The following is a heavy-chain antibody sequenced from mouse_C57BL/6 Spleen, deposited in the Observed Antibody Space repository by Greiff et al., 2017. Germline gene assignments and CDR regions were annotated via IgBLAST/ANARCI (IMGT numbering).Heavy chain of an antibody. CDR2: IRLKSDNYAT. J-gene: IGHJ3*01. CDR3: TGGYYYGSSWFAY. Sequence: EVMLVESGGGLVQPGGSMKLSCVASGFTFSNYWMNWVRQSPEKGLEWVAQIRLKSDNYATHYAESVKGRFTISRDDSKSSVYLQMNNLRAEDTGIYYCTGGYYYGSSWFAYWGQGTLVTVSA. V-gene: IGHV6-3*01. CDR1: GFTFSNYW. D-gene: IGHD1-1*01.